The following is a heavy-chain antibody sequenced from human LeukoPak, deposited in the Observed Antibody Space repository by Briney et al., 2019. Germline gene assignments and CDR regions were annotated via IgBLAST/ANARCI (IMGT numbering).Heavy chain of an antibody. V-gene: IGHV4-30-4*01. J-gene: IGHJ3*02. CDR1: GGSISSGDYY. Sequence: SQTLSLTCTVSGGSISSGDYYWSCLRQPPGKDLEWIGYIYYSGSTYYNPSLKSRVTISVDTSKNQFSLKLSSVTAADTAVYYCARDVTRYFDWLFPIAFDIWAQGTMVTVSS. CDR3: ARDVTRYFDWLFPIAFDI. CDR2: IYYSGST. D-gene: IGHD3-9*01.